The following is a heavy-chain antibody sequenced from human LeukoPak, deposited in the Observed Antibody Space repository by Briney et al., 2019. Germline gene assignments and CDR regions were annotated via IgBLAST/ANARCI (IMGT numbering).Heavy chain of an antibody. CDR2: IIPIFGTA. V-gene: IGHV1-69*13. CDR1: GGTFTSYA. D-gene: IGHD6-13*01. Sequence: GASVKVSCKASGGTFTSYAISWVRRAPGQGLEWMGGIIPIFGTANYAQKFQGRVTITADESTSTAYMELSSLRSEDTAVYYCASSSSPYYYMDVWGKGTTVTVSS. J-gene: IGHJ6*03. CDR3: ASSSSPYYYMDV.